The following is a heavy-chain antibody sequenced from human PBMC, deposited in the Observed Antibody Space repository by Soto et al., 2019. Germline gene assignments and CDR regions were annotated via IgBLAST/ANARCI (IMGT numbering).Heavy chain of an antibody. V-gene: IGHV1-8*02. CDR3: ARDPAGEWIQLWFGSAFDI. J-gene: IGHJ3*02. CDR1: GYTFSSYG. D-gene: IGHD5-18*01. CDR2: MNPNSGNT. Sequence: WASVKVSCKASGYTFSSYGINWVRQATGQGLEWMGWMNPNSGNTGYAQKFQGRVTMTRNTSISTAYMELSSLRSEDTAVYYCARDPAGEWIQLWFGSAFDIWGQGTMVTVSS.